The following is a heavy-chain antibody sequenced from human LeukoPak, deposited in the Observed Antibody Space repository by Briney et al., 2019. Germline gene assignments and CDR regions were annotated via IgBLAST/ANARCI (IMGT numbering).Heavy chain of an antibody. CDR2: INWNGGST. V-gene: IGHV3-20*01. D-gene: IGHD1-26*01. CDR3: ARDQSRAKARGSGSYPTDY. J-gene: IGHJ4*02. CDR1: GFTFDDYG. Sequence: GGSLRLSCAASGFTFDDYGMSWVRQGPGKGLEWVSNINWNGGSTGYTDSVKGRFTISRDNAKNSLYLQMNSLRAEDTALYHCARDQSRAKARGSGSYPTDYWGQGTLVTVSS.